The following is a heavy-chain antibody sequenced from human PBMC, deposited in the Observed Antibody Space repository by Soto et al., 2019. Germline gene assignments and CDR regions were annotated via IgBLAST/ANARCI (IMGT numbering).Heavy chain of an antibody. J-gene: IGHJ4*02. CDR1: GFTFSSYG. D-gene: IGHD2-2*01. V-gene: IGHV3-30*18. CDR3: AKGAPIVVPAGVPFDY. CDR2: ISYDGSNK. Sequence: GGSLRLSCAASGFTFSSYGMHWVRQAPGKGLEWVAVISYDGSNKYYADSVKGRFTISRDNSKNTLYLQMNSLRAEDTAVYYCAKGAPIVVPAGVPFDYWGQGTLVTVSS.